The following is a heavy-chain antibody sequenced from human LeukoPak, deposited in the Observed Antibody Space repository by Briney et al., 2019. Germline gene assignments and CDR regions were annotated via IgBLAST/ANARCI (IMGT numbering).Heavy chain of an antibody. Sequence: GGSLRLSCAASGFTFSNAWMTWVRQAPGKGLEWVGRIYRNADGGTTDYTAPVKGRFTISRDDSKNTLYLQMSSLKTEDTAVYYCTTDSYCSTTTCYASSNYYYGLDAWGQGTSVTVSS. V-gene: IGHV3-15*05. CDR3: TTDSYCSTTTCYASSNYYYGLDA. CDR1: GFTFSNAW. D-gene: IGHD2-2*01. J-gene: IGHJ6*02. CDR2: IYRNADGGTT.